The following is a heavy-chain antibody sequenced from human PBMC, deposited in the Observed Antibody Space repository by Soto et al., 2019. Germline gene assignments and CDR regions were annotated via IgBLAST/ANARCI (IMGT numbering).Heavy chain of an antibody. D-gene: IGHD1-1*01. Sequence: QLQPQESGSGLVKPSQTLSLTCAVSGGSIRSGDYSWRWIRQPPGKGLEWIGYIYHSGSTYYNPSLKSRVTLSVDRSKNQFSLKLSSVIAADTAVYFCARESERSHYFDYWGQGALVTVSS. CDR3: ARESERSHYFDY. CDR2: IYHSGST. J-gene: IGHJ4*02. CDR1: GGSIRSGDYS. V-gene: IGHV4-30-2*01.